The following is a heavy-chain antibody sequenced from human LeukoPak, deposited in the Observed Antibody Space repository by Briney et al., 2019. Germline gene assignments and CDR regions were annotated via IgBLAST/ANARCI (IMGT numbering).Heavy chain of an antibody. V-gene: IGHV1-46*01. D-gene: IGHD3-10*01. Sequence: ASVKVSCKASGYTFTSYYMHWVRQAPGQGLEWMGIINPSGGSTSYAQKFQSRVTMTRDTSTSTVYMELSGLRSEDTAVYYCARGARGAGILYYFDYWGQGTLVTVSS. CDR2: INPSGGST. J-gene: IGHJ4*02. CDR3: ARGARGAGILYYFDY. CDR1: GYTFTSYY.